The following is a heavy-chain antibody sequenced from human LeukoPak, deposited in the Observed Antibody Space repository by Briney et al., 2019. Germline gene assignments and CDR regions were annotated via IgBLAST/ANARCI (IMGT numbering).Heavy chain of an antibody. V-gene: IGHV1-69*13. D-gene: IGHD4-17*01. J-gene: IGHJ4*02. CDR1: GGSFSSYA. CDR3: AREARTVTTTPDDDY. CDR2: IIPIFGTA. Sequence: SMKVSCKASGGSFSSYAISWVRQAPGQGLDWMGGIIPIFGTANYAQKSHGRVTITADEATSTAYMERSSLRSEETAVYYCAREARTVTTTPDDDYWGEGTLLTVSS.